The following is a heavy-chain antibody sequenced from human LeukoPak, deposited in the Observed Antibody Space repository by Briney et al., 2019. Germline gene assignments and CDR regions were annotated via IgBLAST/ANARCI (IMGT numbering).Heavy chain of an antibody. CDR3: ARLDSSSSGRGFDY. D-gene: IGHD6-6*01. Sequence: VASVKVSCKASGYTFTSYDINWVRRATGQGLEWMGWMNPNSGNTGYAQKFQGRVTMTRNTSISTAYMELSSLRSEDTAVYYCARLDSSSSGRGFDYWGRGTLVTVSS. CDR1: GYTFTSYD. CDR2: MNPNSGNT. V-gene: IGHV1-8*01. J-gene: IGHJ4*02.